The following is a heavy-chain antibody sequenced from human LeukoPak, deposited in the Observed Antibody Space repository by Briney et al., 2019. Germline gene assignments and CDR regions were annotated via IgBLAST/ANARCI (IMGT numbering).Heavy chain of an antibody. D-gene: IGHD3-22*01. CDR2: IWYDGSNK. Sequence: PGRSLRLSCAASGFTFSSYGMHWVRQAPGKGLEWVAVIWYDGSNKYYADSVKGRFTISRDNPKNTLYLQMNSLRAEDTAVYYCARGTTLYDSSGDDFDYWGQGTLVTVSS. CDR3: ARGTTLYDSSGDDFDY. V-gene: IGHV3-33*01. J-gene: IGHJ4*02. CDR1: GFTFSSYG.